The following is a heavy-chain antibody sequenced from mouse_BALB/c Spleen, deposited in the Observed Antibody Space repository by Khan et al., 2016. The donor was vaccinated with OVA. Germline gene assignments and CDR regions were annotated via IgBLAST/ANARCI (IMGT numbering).Heavy chain of an antibody. Sequence: QVQLQQSGPELVKPGASVKMSCKTSGYTFTDYDIRWVKQRTGQGLEWIGEIYPGSGSTYYNEKFKGKATLTADKSSNTAYMQLSSLTSEDSAVYFCAKIFYGNSYAMDCWGQGTADTVSS. J-gene: IGHJ4*01. D-gene: IGHD2-1*01. CDR3: AKIFYGNSYAMDC. V-gene: IGHV1-77*01. CDR2: IYPGSGST. CDR1: GYTFTDYD.